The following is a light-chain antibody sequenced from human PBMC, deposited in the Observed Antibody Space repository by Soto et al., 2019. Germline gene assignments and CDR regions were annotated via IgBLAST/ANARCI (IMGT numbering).Light chain of an antibody. J-gene: IGKJ2*01. CDR3: QQSYTTPRT. V-gene: IGKV1-33*01. Sequence: DIQMTQSPSSLSASVGDRVTITCQASHDITSYLNWYQHKPGKAPKLLIYDASILEAGVPSRFSGSGSGTDFTFTISSLQREDSATYYCQQSYTTPRTFGQGTKLEIK. CDR1: HDITSY. CDR2: DAS.